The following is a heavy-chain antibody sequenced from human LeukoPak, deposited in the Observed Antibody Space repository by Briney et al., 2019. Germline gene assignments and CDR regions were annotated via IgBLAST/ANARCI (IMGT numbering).Heavy chain of an antibody. Sequence: GGSLRLSCAVSGFPFSTFWMSWVRQAPGKGLEWVANINQDGSEKYYVDSVRGRFTISRDNAKNSLYLQMNSLRAEDTAVYYCATDRRGSNDYWGQGTLVTVSS. D-gene: IGHD3-10*01. V-gene: IGHV3-7*01. CDR1: GFPFSTFW. CDR2: INQDGSEK. CDR3: ATDRRGSNDY. J-gene: IGHJ4*02.